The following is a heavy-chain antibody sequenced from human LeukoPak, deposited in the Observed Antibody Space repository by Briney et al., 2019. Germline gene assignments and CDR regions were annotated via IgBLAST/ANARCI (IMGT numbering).Heavy chain of an antibody. V-gene: IGHV4-30-2*01. D-gene: IGHD3-3*01. J-gene: IGHJ3*01. CDR3: ATRLGDYDFWSGAFDV. CDR2: IYHSGST. CDR1: GGSLCSGGYS. Sequence: SETLSLTCAVSGGSLCSGGYSWSSIRQPPGKGLEWIGYIYHSGSTSYNPSLKSRVTISVDRSKNQFSLKLSSVTAADTAVYYCATRLGDYDFWSGAFDVWGQGTMVTVSS.